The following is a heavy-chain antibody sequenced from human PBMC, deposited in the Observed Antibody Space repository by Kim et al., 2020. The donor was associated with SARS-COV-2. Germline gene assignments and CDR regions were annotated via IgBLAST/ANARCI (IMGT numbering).Heavy chain of an antibody. J-gene: IGHJ4*02. CDR3: TRGSGGGNSGY. Sequence: YINYNPSFQGHVTLSLDKSLNTAYLQWSSLRASDTAIYYCTRGSGGGNSGYWGQGTLVTVSS. V-gene: IGHV5-10-1*01. CDR2: YI. D-gene: IGHD2-21*02.